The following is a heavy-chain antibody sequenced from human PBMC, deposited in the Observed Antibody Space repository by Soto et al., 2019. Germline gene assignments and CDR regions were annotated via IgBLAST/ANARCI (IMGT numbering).Heavy chain of an antibody. J-gene: IGHJ4*02. CDR1: GRSISSGGYS. Sequence: SETLSLTCAVSGRSISSGGYSCSWLRQPPGKGMEWMGYIYHSGSTYYTPSLKSRVTISVDRSKNQFSLKLSSVTAADTAVYYCASSHAGAHITAAVHWGQGTLVTVSS. CDR3: ASSHAGAHITAAVH. V-gene: IGHV4-30-2*01. D-gene: IGHD6-13*01. CDR2: IYHSGST.